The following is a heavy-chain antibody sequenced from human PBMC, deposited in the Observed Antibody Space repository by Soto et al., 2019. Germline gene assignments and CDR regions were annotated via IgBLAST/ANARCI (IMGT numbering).Heavy chain of an antibody. CDR1: GGSISSSSYY. V-gene: IGHV4-39*02. CDR3: ARDRRITMVRGHIPWFDP. Sequence: SETLSLTCTVSGGSISSSSYYWGWIRQPPGKGLEWIGSIYYSGSTYYNPSLKSRFTISRDNAKNSLYLQMNSLRAEDTAVYYCARDRRITMVRGHIPWFDPWGQGTLVTVSS. CDR2: IYYSGST. D-gene: IGHD3-10*01. J-gene: IGHJ5*02.